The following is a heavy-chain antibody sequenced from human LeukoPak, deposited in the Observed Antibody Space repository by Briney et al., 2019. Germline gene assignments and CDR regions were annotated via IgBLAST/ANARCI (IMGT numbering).Heavy chain of an antibody. CDR1: GFSFRNFA. Sequence: PGGSLGLSCVASGFSFRNFAIHWVRQAPGKGLEYVSVINTDGRITYYADSVKGRFTISRDNSKNTLYLQMNSLRAEDTAVYYCARDASYYYGSGSYEVPDTLDYWGQGTLVTVSS. CDR3: ARDASYYYGSGSYEVPDTLDY. D-gene: IGHD3-10*01. J-gene: IGHJ4*02. CDR2: INTDGRIT. V-gene: IGHV3-64*02.